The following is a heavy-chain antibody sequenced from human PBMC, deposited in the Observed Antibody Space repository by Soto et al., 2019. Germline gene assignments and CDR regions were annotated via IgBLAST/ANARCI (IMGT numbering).Heavy chain of an antibody. D-gene: IGHD3-22*01. CDR3: ATDYDSSGPFDY. V-gene: IGHV4-4*02. J-gene: IGHJ4*02. CDR1: GGSISSSNW. Sequence: SETLSLTCAVSGGSISSSNWWSWVRQPPGKELEWIGEIYHSGSTNYNPSLKSRVTISVDKSKNQFSLKLSSVTAADTAVYYCATDYDSSGPFDYWGLGNLLTVSS. CDR2: IYHSGST.